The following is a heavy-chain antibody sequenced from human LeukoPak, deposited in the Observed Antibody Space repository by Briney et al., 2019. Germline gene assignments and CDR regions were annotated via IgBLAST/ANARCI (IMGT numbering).Heavy chain of an antibody. CDR1: GYNLASYE. V-gene: IGHV1-2*02. D-gene: IGHD3-22*01. J-gene: IGHJ4*02. Sequence: ASVKVSCKASGYNLASYEINWVRQAPGQGLEWMGWINPNSGGTNYAQKFQGRVTMTRDTSISTAYMELSRLRSDDTAVYYCAIGYDSSGYEPPFDYWGQGTLVTVSS. CDR2: INPNSGGT. CDR3: AIGYDSSGYEPPFDY.